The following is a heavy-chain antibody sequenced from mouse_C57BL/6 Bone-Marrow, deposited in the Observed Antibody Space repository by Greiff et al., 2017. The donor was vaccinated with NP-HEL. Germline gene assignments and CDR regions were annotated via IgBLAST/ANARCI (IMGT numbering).Heavy chain of an antibody. Sequence: QVQLQQPGAELVMPGASVKLSCKASGYTFTSYWMHWVKQRPGQGLEWIGEIDPSDSYTNYNQKFKGKSTLTVDKSSSTAYMQLSSLTSEDSAVYYCARPRYCGSSPWFAYWGKGTLVTVSA. CDR3: ARPRYCGSSPWFAY. CDR1: GYTFTSYW. D-gene: IGHD1-1*01. J-gene: IGHJ3*01. V-gene: IGHV1-69*01. CDR2: IDPSDSYT.